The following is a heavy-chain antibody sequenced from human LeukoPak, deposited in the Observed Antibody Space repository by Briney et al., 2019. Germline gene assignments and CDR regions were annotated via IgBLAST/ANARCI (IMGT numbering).Heavy chain of an antibody. J-gene: IGHJ4*02. CDR3: ASATLLYSNNYFDY. Sequence: SETLSLTCTVSGGSISSSSYYWGWIRQPPGKGLEWIGSIYYSGSTYYNPSLKSRVTISVDTSKNQFSLKLSSVTAADTAVYYCASATLLYSNNYFDYWGQGTLVTVSS. D-gene: IGHD6-13*01. V-gene: IGHV4-39*01. CDR2: IYYSGST. CDR1: GGSISSSSYY.